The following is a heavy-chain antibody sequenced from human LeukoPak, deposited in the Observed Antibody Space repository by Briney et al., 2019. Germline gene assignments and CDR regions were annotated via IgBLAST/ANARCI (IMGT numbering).Heavy chain of an antibody. D-gene: IGHD3-3*01. V-gene: IGHV4-39*01. CDR3: ARHNHGGGYYDFWSGAFDP. Sequence: PSETLSLTCTVSGVSISSSSYYWGWIRQPPGKGLEWIGSIYYSGSTYYNPSLKSRVTISVDTSKNQFSLKLSSVTAADTALYYCARHNHGGGYYDFWSGAFDPWGEGTLVTVSS. CDR1: GVSISSSSYY. CDR2: IYYSGST. J-gene: IGHJ5*02.